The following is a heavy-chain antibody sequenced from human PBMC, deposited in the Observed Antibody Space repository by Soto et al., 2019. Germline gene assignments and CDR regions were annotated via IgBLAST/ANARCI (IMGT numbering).Heavy chain of an antibody. D-gene: IGHD3-10*01. CDR1: GFTLSSYS. V-gene: IGHV3-48*01. Sequence: EVQLVESGGGLVQPGGSLRLSCAASGFTLSSYSMNWVRQAPGKGLEWVSYISGSSSMIYYADSVKGRFTISRDNAKNSLYLQMNSLRAEDTAVYYCARDLSTRQEMRYSLMGDWGQGTTVTVSS. CDR2: ISGSSSMI. J-gene: IGHJ6*02. CDR3: ARDLSTRQEMRYSLMGD.